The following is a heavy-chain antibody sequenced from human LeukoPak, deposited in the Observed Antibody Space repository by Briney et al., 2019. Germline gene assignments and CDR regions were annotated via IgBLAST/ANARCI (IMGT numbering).Heavy chain of an antibody. CDR1: GFTFSSYS. V-gene: IGHV3-48*01. CDR3: ARLSLDYDSSGYYRYYYYMDV. CDR2: TSSSSATI. J-gene: IGHJ6*03. D-gene: IGHD3-22*01. Sequence: GGSQRLSWAASGFTFSSYSMSWVRQAPGKGLEWVSYTSSSSATIYHTDSVKGRFTISRDNAKNSLYLQMNSLRVDDMAVYYCARLSLDYDSSGYYRYYYYMDVWGKGTTVTVSS.